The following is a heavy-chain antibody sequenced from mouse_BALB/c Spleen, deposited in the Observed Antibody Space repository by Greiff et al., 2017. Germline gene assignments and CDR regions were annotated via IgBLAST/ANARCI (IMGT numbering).Heavy chain of an antibody. CDR2: INPYNDGT. CDR1: GYTFTSYV. D-gene: IGHD1-1*01. V-gene: IGHV1-14*01. J-gene: IGHJ4*01. Sequence: VQLQQSGPELVKPGASVKMSCKASGYTFTSYVMHWVKQKPGQGLEWIGYINPYNDGTKYNEKFKGKATLTSDKSSSTAYMELSSLTSEDSAVYYGARRAITTVVSYYAMDYWGQGTSVTVSS. CDR3: ARRAITTVVSYYAMDY.